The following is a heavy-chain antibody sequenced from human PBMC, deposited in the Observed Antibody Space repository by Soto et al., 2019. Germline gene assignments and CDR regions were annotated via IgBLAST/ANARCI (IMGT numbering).Heavy chain of an antibody. CDR1: GYSFTSYW. Sequence: GESLKISCNGSGYSFTSYWIGRVRQMPGKGLEWMGIIYPGDSDTRYSPSFQGQVTISADKSISTAYLQWSSLKASDTAMYYCARGRGSSGWYEGYFDYWGQGTLVTVSS. CDR2: IYPGDSDT. D-gene: IGHD6-19*01. J-gene: IGHJ4*02. CDR3: ARGRGSSGWYEGYFDY. V-gene: IGHV5-51*01.